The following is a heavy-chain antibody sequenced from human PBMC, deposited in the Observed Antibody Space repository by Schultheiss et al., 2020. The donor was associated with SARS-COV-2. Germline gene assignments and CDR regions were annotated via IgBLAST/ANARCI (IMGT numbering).Heavy chain of an antibody. Sequence: GGSLRLSCAASGFTFSSYSMNWVRQAPGKGLEWVSSISSSSSYIYYADSVKGRFTISRDNAKNSLYLQMNSLRAKDTAVYYCASLVVVPAAKRLNDYWGQGTLVTVSS. CDR3: ASLVVVPAAKRLNDY. D-gene: IGHD2-2*01. V-gene: IGHV3-21*01. CDR1: GFTFSSYS. J-gene: IGHJ4*02. CDR2: ISSSSSYI.